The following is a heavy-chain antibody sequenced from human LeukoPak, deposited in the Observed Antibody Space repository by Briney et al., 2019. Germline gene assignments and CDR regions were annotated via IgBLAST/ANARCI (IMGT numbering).Heavy chain of an antibody. J-gene: IGHJ4*02. Sequence: SETLSLTCAVYGGSFSDYYWSWIRQPPGKGLEWIGEINHSGTTNYSPSLKSRVSISVDTSKNQFSLKLNSVTAADAAMYYCASHYSSGSYRYTGSFESWGKGMLVNVSS. CDR3: ASHYSSGSYRYTGSFES. CDR1: GGSFSDYY. D-gene: IGHD3-16*02. CDR2: INHSGTT. V-gene: IGHV4-34*01.